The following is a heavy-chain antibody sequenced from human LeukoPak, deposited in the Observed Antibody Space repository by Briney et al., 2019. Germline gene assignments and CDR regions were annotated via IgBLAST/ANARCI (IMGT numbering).Heavy chain of an antibody. Sequence: PSETLSLTCAVYGGSFSGYYWSWIRQPPGKGLEWIGEINHSGSTNYNPSLKSRVTISVDTSKNQFSLKLSSVTAADTAVYYCAGSLVPAAMGGYWGQGTLVTVSS. CDR1: GGSFSGYY. CDR2: INHSGST. CDR3: AGSLVPAAMGGY. J-gene: IGHJ4*02. V-gene: IGHV4-34*01. D-gene: IGHD2-2*01.